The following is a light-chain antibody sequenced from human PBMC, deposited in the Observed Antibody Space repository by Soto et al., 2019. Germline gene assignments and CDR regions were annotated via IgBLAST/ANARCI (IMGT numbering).Light chain of an antibody. J-gene: IGKJ1*01. V-gene: IGKV3-15*01. CDR1: QSIDSN. CDR2: GAL. Sequence: EIVMTQSPATLSVSPGETATLSCRASQSIDSNVAWYQQKPGQAPRLLMYGALTRATGIPARFSGSGFGTEFTLTITSLQSEDFAVYFCQQYFDWWTFGQGTKVEIK. CDR3: QQYFDWWT.